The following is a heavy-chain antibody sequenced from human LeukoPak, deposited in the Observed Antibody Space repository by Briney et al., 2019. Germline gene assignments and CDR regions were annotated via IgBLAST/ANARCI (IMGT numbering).Heavy chain of an antibody. CDR3: ARIVRGVNKYYFDY. V-gene: IGHV4-59*01. D-gene: IGHD3-10*01. J-gene: IGHJ4*02. Sequence: SETLSLTCTVSGGSITSFYWTWVWQPPGEGLEWIGYFHYSGSPNYNLSLKSRVTVSGDTSKNQFSLRLTSVTAADTAFYYCARIVRGVNKYYFDYWGQGTLVTVSS. CDR1: GGSITSFY. CDR2: FHYSGSP.